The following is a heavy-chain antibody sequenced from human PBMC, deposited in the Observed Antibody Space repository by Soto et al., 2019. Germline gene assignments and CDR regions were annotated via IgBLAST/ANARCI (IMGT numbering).Heavy chain of an antibody. Sequence: LSLTCTVSGGSISSSSYYWGWIRQPPGKGLEWIGSIYYSGSTYYNPSLKGRVTISVDTSKNQFSLKLSSVTAADTAVYYCARRTMTTANYDAFDIWGQGTMVTVSS. CDR3: ARRTMTTANYDAFDI. J-gene: IGHJ3*02. CDR1: GGSISSSSYY. CDR2: IYYSGST. D-gene: IGHD4-17*01. V-gene: IGHV4-39*01.